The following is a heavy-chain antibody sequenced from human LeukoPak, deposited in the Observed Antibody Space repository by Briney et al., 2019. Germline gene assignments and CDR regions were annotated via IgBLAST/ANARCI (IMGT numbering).Heavy chain of an antibody. V-gene: IGHV4-4*02. Sequence: SGTLSLTCAVSGGSISSNNWWGWVRQPPGKGLEWIGEIYHSGSPNYNPSLKSRVTISVDKSRNHFSLNLSSVTAADTAVYYCAVPAAGTRYRYFDYWGQGTLVTVSS. D-gene: IGHD6-13*01. J-gene: IGHJ4*02. CDR3: AVPAAGTRYRYFDY. CDR1: GGSISSNNW. CDR2: IYHSGSP.